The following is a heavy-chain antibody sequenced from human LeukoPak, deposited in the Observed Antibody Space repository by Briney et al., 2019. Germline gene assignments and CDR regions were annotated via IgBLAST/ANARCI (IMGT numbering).Heavy chain of an antibody. V-gene: IGHV4-34*01. Sequence: PSETLSLTCAVYGGSFSGYYWSWIRQPPGKGLEWIGEINRSGSTNYNPSLKSRVTISVDTSKNQFSLKLSSVTAADTAVYYCAREPVEMATQPFDYWGQGTLVTVSS. CDR3: AREPVEMATQPFDY. J-gene: IGHJ4*02. CDR1: GGSFSGYY. CDR2: INRSGST. D-gene: IGHD5-24*01.